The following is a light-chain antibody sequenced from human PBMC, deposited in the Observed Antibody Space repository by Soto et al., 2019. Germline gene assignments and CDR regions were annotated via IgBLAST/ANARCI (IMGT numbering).Light chain of an antibody. V-gene: IGKV3-20*01. CDR3: QQYGSSPIT. J-gene: IGKJ5*01. CDR2: GAS. CDR1: QNISRS. Sequence: EIVMTQSPVTLSVSPGERATLSCMASQNISRSLAWYQQKPGQGPRLLIYGASSRATGIPDRFSGSGSGTDFTLTISRLEPEDFAVYYCQQYGSSPITFGQGTRLEIK.